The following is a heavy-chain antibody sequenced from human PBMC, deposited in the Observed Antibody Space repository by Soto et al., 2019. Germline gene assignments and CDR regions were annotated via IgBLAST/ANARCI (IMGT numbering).Heavy chain of an antibody. CDR2: ISDNGGNT. D-gene: IGHD1-1*01. V-gene: IGHV3-23*01. CDR3: AKLYWNPRYFDY. Sequence: GGSLRLSCVASGFTFSTVAMTWVRQAPGKGLEWVSSISDNGGNTDYADSVRGRFTLSRDNSKNTLYLQMNHLKAEDTAVYYCAKLYWNPRYFDYWGQGARVTVYS. CDR1: GFTFSTVA. J-gene: IGHJ4*02.